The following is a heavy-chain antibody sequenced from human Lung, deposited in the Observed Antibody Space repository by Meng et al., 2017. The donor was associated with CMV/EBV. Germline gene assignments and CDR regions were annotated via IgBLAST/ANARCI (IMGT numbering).Heavy chain of an antibody. CDR3: AREAGRDGYATPKFDY. CDR1: GGSIGSGGYY. V-gene: IGHV4-31*03. J-gene: IGHJ4*02. D-gene: IGHD5-24*01. CDR2: IYYTGST. Sequence: GQLRTSGPGLVKPSQTLSLTGTFSGGSIGSGGYYWSWIRQHPGKGLEWIGYIYYTGSTFYNPSLKSRVTISVDTSKNQFSLKLIPATAADTAVYYCAREAGRDGYATPKFDYWGQGTLVTVSS.